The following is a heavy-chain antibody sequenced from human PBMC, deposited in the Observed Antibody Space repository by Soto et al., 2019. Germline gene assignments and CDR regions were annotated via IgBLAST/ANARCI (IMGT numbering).Heavy chain of an antibody. J-gene: IGHJ4*02. CDR2: IWYDGSNK. V-gene: IGHV3-33*06. CDR1: GFTFNDYG. CDR3: AKDYIDGYNYIDS. Sequence: GGSLRLSCAASGFTFNDYGMHWVRQAPGKGLEWVAVIWYDGSNKYSADSVKGRFTISRDNSNNTLYLQMNSLRAEDTAVYYCAKDYIDGYNYIDSWGQGTLVTVSS. D-gene: IGHD1-1*01.